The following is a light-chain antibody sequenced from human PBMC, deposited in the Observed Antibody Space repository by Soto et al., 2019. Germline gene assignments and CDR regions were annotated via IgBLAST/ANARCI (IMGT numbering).Light chain of an antibody. CDR1: QSISTY. V-gene: IGKV1-39*01. CDR2: DAS. J-gene: IGKJ4*01. CDR3: QQSYSTPRP. Sequence: DIQMTQSPSSLSASVGDRVTITCRASQSISTYLNWYQQKPGKAPNLLIYDASSLQSGVPSRLSGSGSGTDFTRTISSLQPDDIATYYCQQSYSTPRPFGGGTKVAIK.